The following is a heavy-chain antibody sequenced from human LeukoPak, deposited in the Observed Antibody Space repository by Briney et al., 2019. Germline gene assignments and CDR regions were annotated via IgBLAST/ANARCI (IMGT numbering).Heavy chain of an antibody. CDR3: ATPYCSSTSCNPRRGVADYFDY. V-gene: IGHV4-39*01. CDR2: IYYRGLT. Sequence: SETLSLTCSVSGGSISSNDHYWAWLRQPPGKGREWIGSIYYRGLTYYNSALKRRVTISVYTSKNQFSLELSSVTAADTAVYYCATPYCSSTSCNPRRGVADYFDYWGQGTLVTVSS. D-gene: IGHD2-2*01. J-gene: IGHJ4*02. CDR1: GGSISSNDHY.